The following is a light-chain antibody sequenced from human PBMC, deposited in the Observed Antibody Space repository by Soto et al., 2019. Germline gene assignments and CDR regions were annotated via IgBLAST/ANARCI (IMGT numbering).Light chain of an antibody. CDR2: GAS. V-gene: IGKV3-20*01. CDR3: KRYGTSTK. Sequence: EIVFTHSPFTLSLSPVERATLSFMASQSVPNSYLAWYQQKPGQAPRLLIYGASSRATGIPVRFSGSGSGRDFTLTISRLEPEDFAVYYCKRYGTSTKFGQGTKVDIK. J-gene: IGKJ1*01. CDR1: QSVPNSY.